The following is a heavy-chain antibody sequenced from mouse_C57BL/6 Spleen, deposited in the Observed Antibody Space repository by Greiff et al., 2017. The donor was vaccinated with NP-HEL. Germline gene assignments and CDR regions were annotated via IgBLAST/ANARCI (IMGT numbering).Heavy chain of an antibody. V-gene: IGHV2-2*01. J-gene: IGHJ4*01. CDR3: ARRVTTGGHYAMDY. CDR1: GFSLTSYG. CDR2: IWSGGST. D-gene: IGHD2-2*01. Sequence: VQGVESGPGLVQPSQSLSITCTVSGFSLTSYGVHWVRQSPGKGLEWLGVIWSGGSTDYNAAFISRLSISKDNSKSQVFFKMNSLQADDTAIYYCARRVTTGGHYAMDYWGQGTSVTVSS.